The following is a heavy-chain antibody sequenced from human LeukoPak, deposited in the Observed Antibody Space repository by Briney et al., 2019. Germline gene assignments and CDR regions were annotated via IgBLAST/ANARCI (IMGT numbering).Heavy chain of an antibody. CDR3: ARGFGSGGYYDY. V-gene: IGHV4-4*07. J-gene: IGHJ4*02. Sequence: SETVSLTCSVSGGSIGSYYWTWIRQPAGKGLEWIGRIYTSGSTNYNPSLKGRVTMSVDTSKNQFSLKLSSVTAADTAVYYCARGFGSGGYYDYWGQGTLVTVSS. CDR2: IYTSGST. CDR1: GGSIGSYY. D-gene: IGHD3-22*01.